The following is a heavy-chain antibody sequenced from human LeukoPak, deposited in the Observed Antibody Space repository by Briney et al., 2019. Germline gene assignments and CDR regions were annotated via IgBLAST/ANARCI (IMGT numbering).Heavy chain of an antibody. CDR1: GGSISTSSYY. D-gene: IGHD6-6*01. V-gene: IGHV4-39*07. J-gene: IGHJ4*02. CDR2: INHSGST. Sequence: SETLSLTCTVSGGSISTSSYYWGWIRQPPWKGLEWIGEINHSGSTNYNPSLKSRVTISVDTSKNQFSLKLSSVTAADTAVYYCARGRRIAALPGHRFDYWGQGTLVTVSS. CDR3: ARGRRIAALPGHRFDY.